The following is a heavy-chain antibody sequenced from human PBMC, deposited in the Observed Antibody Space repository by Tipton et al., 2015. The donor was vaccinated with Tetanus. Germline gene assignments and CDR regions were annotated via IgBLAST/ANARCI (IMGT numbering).Heavy chain of an antibody. CDR3: ARDQARGARGWNYFDC. CDR2: IYSSGST. Sequence: TLSLTCTVSGGSIISGGYYWSWIRQHPGKGLEWIGDIYSSGSTYYNPSLKSRVTISVDTSKNQFSLNLNSVTAADPAVYYCARDQARGARGWNYFDCWGQGTLVTVSS. CDR1: GGSIISGGYY. D-gene: IGHD1-26*01. J-gene: IGHJ4*02. V-gene: IGHV4-31*03.